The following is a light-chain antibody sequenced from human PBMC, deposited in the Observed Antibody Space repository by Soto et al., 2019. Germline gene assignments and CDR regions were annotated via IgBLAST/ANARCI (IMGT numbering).Light chain of an antibody. CDR3: SSYTSSFTYV. CDR2: EVS. J-gene: IGLJ1*01. Sequence: QSVLTQPASVSGSPGQSFTLSCSGTSSDVGRYNYVSWYQQHPGTAPKLMIYEVSNRTSGASNRFSGSKSGDTASLAISGLQAEDEADYYCSSYTSSFTYVFGAGTKVTV. V-gene: IGLV2-14*01. CDR1: SSDVGRYNY.